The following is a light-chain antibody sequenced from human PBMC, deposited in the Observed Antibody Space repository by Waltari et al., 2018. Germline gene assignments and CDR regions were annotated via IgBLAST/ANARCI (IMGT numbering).Light chain of an antibody. V-gene: IGKV1-5*03. Sequence: DIQMTQSPSTLSASVGDRVTITCRASQSISDWLAWYQQRPGKAPNLLIYKASTLQSGVPSRFSGSGSGTEFTLTISSLQPDDFATYYCQQYNSYLRTFGQGTKVEIK. CDR3: QQYNSYLRT. J-gene: IGKJ1*01. CDR1: QSISDW. CDR2: KAS.